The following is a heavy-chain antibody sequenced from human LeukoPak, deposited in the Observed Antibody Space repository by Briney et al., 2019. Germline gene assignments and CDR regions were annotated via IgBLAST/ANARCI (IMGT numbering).Heavy chain of an antibody. D-gene: IGHD6-19*01. Sequence: GASVKVSCKASGGTFSSYAISWVRQAPGQGLEWMGGIIPIFGTANYAQKFQGRVTITADKSTSTAYMELSSLRSEDTAVYYCARGGVVSVLSSGWYLWGQGTLVTVSS. J-gene: IGHJ5*02. CDR3: ARGGVVSVLSSGWYL. V-gene: IGHV1-69*06. CDR2: IIPIFGTA. CDR1: GGTFSSYA.